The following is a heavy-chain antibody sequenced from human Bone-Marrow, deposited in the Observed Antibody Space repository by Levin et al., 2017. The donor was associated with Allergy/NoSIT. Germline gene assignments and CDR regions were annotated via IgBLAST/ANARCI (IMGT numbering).Heavy chain of an antibody. CDR3: ARWGSAAVAGGLNYFDY. J-gene: IGHJ4*02. Sequence: GGSLRLSCAISGFMVSRHYMGWVRQAPGRGLEWVSLIYSGGSTFYADSVMGRFTISRDRSQNKVYLQMNSLRADDTAVYYCARWGSAAVAGGLNYFDYWGQGTLVTVSS. D-gene: IGHD6-19*01. CDR1: GFMVSRHY. CDR2: IYSGGST. V-gene: IGHV3-53*01.